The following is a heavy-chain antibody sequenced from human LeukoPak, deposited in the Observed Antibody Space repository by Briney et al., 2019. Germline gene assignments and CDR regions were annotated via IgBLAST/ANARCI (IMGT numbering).Heavy chain of an antibody. Sequence: SETLSLTCTVSGGSISSYYWSWIRQPPGKGLEWIGYIYHSGSTNYNPSLKSRVTISVDTSKNQFSLKLSSVTAADTAVYYRARDPHFDYWGQGTLVTVSS. V-gene: IGHV4-59*01. CDR2: IYHSGST. J-gene: IGHJ4*02. CDR1: GGSISSYY. CDR3: ARDPHFDY.